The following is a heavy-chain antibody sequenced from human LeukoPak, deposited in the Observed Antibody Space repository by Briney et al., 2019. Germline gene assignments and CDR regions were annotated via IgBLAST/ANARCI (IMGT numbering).Heavy chain of an antibody. D-gene: IGHD3-16*01. CDR2: IYSGGST. Sequence: GGSLRLSCAASGFTFSTHAMAWVRQAPGKGLEWVSFIYSGGSTYYADSVKGRFTISRDNSKNTLYLQMNSLRAEDTAVYYCARGPLYWYDYVWGSSSPGFDYWGQGTLVTVSS. CDR1: GFTFSTHA. CDR3: ARGPLYWYDYVWGSSSPGFDY. V-gene: IGHV3-66*01. J-gene: IGHJ4*02.